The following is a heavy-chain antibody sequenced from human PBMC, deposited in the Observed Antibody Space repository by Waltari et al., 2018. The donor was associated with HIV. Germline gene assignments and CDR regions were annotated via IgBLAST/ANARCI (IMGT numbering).Heavy chain of an antibody. D-gene: IGHD3-3*01. CDR3: ARGGTQITISGGPPPDF. V-gene: IGHV1-2*02. Sequence: VQLVQSGAEVKKPGASVKVSCKASGYTFARPYMHWVRQAPGQRIEWKGWINPNTGGTHSVQAFQGRVTMTRDTSISTAYMELSRVRAEDTAVYYCARGGTQITISGGPPPDFWGQGTLDIVSS. CDR2: INPNTGGT. CDR1: GYTFARPY. J-gene: IGHJ5*01.